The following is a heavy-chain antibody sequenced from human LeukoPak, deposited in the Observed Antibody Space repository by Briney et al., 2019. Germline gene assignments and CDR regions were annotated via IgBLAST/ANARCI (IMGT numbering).Heavy chain of an antibody. Sequence: KPSETLSLTCTISGGSISRYYWNWIRQPPGKGLEWIGYIHYSGTTNYNPSLKRRVSVSVDTSKRQFSLRLSSVTAADTAVYYCARLTGYSSNWYGAFDNWGQGTMVTVSS. V-gene: IGHV4-59*08. CDR3: ARLTGYSSNWYGAFDN. CDR2: IHYSGTT. J-gene: IGHJ3*02. CDR1: GGSISRYY. D-gene: IGHD6-13*01.